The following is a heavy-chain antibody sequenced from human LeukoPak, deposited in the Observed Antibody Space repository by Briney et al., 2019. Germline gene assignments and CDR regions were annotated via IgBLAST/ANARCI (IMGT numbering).Heavy chain of an antibody. V-gene: IGHV1-69*06. CDR3: ARDTGSDSSGYYPLFDY. D-gene: IGHD3-22*01. CDR2: IIPMFGTA. Sequence: SVKVSCKASGGTFSSYEISWVRQAPGQGLEWMRGIIPMFGTAKYAQKFQGRVTITADKSTSTAYMELSSLRSEDTAVYYCARDTGSDSSGYYPLFDYWGQGTLVTVSS. CDR1: GGTFSSYE. J-gene: IGHJ4*02.